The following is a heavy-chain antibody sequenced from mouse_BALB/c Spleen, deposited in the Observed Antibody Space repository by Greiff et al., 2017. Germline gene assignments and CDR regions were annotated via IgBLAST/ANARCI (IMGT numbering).Heavy chain of an antibody. J-gene: IGHJ3*01. CDR3: AREGRLPFAY. CDR1: GYTFTSYT. V-gene: IGHV1-4*02. Sequence: VQLQQSAAELARPGASVKMSCKASGYTFTSYTMHWVKQRPGQGLEWIGYINPSSGYTEYNQKFKDKTTLTADKSSSTAYMQLSSLTSEDSAVYYCAREGRLPFAYWGQGTLVTVSA. D-gene: IGHD1-2*01. CDR2: INPSSGYT.